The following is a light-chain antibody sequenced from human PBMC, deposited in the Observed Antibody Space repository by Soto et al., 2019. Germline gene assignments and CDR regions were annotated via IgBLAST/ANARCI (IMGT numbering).Light chain of an antibody. CDR1: SSNIGINS. V-gene: IGLV1-44*01. Sequence: QSALTQPPSAFGTPGQRVTISCSGSSSNIGINSVSWYQQLPGTAPKLLIYSNDQRPSGVPGRFSGSKSGTSASLAISWLQSGDEADYYCAAWDDSLNGYVLGTGTKVTVL. CDR2: SND. CDR3: AAWDDSLNGYV. J-gene: IGLJ1*01.